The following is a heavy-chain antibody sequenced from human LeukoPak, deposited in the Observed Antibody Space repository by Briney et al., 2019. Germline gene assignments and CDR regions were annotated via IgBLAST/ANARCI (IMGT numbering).Heavy chain of an antibody. CDR3: ASGYCGGGHCYSVYFQH. Sequence: GGSLRLSCAASGFTVSSNYMSWVRQAPGKWLEWVSVIYSGGNTYYADSVKGRFTISRDNSKNTLYLQMNSLRAEDTAVYYCASGYCGGGHCYSVYFQHWGQGTLVTVSS. D-gene: IGHD2-15*01. V-gene: IGHV3-53*01. CDR2: IYSGGNT. J-gene: IGHJ1*01. CDR1: GFTVSSNY.